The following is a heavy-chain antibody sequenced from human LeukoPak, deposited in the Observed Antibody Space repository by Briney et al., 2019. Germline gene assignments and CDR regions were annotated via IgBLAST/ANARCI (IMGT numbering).Heavy chain of an antibody. D-gene: IGHD3-22*01. Sequence: GGSLRLSCAASGFTFSSYEMNWVRQAPGKGLEWVSYIISSGSTIYYADSVKDRFTISRDNAKNSLYLQMNSLRADDTAVYYCARGGLYYYDSSGYYRERRAFDIWGQGTMVTVSS. CDR2: IISSGSTI. CDR1: GFTFSSYE. J-gene: IGHJ3*02. V-gene: IGHV3-48*03. CDR3: ARGGLYYYDSSGYYRERRAFDI.